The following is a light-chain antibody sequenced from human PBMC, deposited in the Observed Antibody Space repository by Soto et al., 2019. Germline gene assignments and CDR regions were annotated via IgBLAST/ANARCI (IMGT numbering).Light chain of an antibody. Sequence: QSALTQPDSVSGSPGQSITISCTGTRSEVGGYDYVSWYQQHPGKAPKFMIYDVSSRPSGVSNRFSGSKSGNTASLTVSGLHVEDDGDYYCCSYAGSNKYVFGTRTKV. CDR2: DVS. CDR3: CSYAGSNKYV. J-gene: IGLJ1*01. CDR1: RSEVGGYDY. V-gene: IGLV2-14*03.